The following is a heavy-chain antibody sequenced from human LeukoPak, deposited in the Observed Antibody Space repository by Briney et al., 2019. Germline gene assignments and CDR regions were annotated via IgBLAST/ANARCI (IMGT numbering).Heavy chain of an antibody. D-gene: IGHD6-19*01. V-gene: IGHV1-2*02. CDR2: INPNSGGT. Sequence: ASVKVSCKASGYTFTAYYMHWVRQAPGQGLEWMGWINPNSGGTNYAQKFQGRVTMTRDTSISTAYMELSRLRSDDTAVYYCARATPMYSSHNWFDPWGQGTLVTVSS. CDR1: GYTFTAYY. J-gene: IGHJ5*02. CDR3: ARATPMYSSHNWFDP.